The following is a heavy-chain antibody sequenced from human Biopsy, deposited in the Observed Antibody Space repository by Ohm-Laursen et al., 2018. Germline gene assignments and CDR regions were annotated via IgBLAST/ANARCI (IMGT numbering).Heavy chain of an antibody. D-gene: IGHD4-11*01. Sequence: SETLSFTCTVSGGSFSGYYWSWIRQPPGKGLEWIGHIYYSVMTYYNPSLQSRVSISVDTSRNQVSLTLSSVTAADTAVYYCARDSGILNYGNFKYYHYYGMDVWGQGTKVTVSS. V-gene: IGHV4-59*01. J-gene: IGHJ6*02. CDR2: IYYSVMT. CDR3: ARDSGILNYGNFKYYHYYGMDV. CDR1: GGSFSGYY.